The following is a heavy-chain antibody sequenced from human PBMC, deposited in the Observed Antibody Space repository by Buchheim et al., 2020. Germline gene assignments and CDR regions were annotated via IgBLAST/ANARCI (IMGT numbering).Heavy chain of an antibody. J-gene: IGHJ4*02. D-gene: IGHD3-10*01. CDR2: IYYSGST. V-gene: IGHV4-59*12. CDR3: ARDLIIGGGFDY. Sequence: QVQLQESGPGLVKPSETLSLTCTVSGGSINNYYWSWIRQPPGKGLEWIGYIYYSGSTYYNPSLKSRVTISVDTSKNQFSLKLSSVTAADTAVYYCARDLIIGGGFDYWGQGTL. CDR1: GGSINNYY.